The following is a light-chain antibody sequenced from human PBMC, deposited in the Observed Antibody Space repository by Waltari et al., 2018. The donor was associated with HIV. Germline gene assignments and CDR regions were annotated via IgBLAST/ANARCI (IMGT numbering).Light chain of an antibody. CDR3: SSYTSDNTFTI. Sequence: QSALTQPASVSGSLGQSITISCTGTSSDVGGYNYVSLYQQHPGKAPKFLIYDVSDRPSGVSNRFSGSKSGNTASLTISGLQAEDEADYYYSSYTSDNTFTIFGGGTKLTVL. CDR2: DVS. CDR1: SSDVGGYNY. V-gene: IGLV2-14*03. J-gene: IGLJ2*01.